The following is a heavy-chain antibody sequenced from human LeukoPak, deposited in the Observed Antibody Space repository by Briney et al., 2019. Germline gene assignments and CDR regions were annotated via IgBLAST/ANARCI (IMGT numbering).Heavy chain of an antibody. D-gene: IGHD2-15*01. CDR3: ARQLGYCSSGICYFDF. CDR2: ISGSGANT. V-gene: IGHV3-23*01. CDR1: GFTFTSFA. J-gene: IGHJ4*01. Sequence: GGSLRLSCDVSGFTFTSFAMSWVRQLPGEGLEWVSAISGSGANTYYADFVKGRFTISRDNSKNTLYLQMNSLRVEDTAVYYCARQLGYCSSGICYFDFWGPGTMATVSS.